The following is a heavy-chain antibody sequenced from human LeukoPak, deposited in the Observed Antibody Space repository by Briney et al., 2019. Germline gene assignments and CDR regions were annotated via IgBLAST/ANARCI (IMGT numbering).Heavy chain of an antibody. D-gene: IGHD3-10*01. CDR1: GFTFSSYS. V-gene: IGHV3-21*01. CDR2: ISSSSSYI. Sequence: GGSLRLSCAASGFTFSSYSMNWVRQAPGKGLEWVSSISSSSSYIYYADSVKGRFTISRDNSKNTLYLQMNSLRAEDTAVYYCAREKRGASRVYGMDVWGQGTTVTVSS. CDR3: AREKRGASRVYGMDV. J-gene: IGHJ6*02.